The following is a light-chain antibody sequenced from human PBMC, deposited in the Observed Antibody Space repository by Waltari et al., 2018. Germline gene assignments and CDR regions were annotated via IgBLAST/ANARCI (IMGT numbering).Light chain of an antibody. CDR2: EVN. J-gene: IGLJ2*01. V-gene: IGLV2-23*02. CDR1: SSDVGYYNL. CDR3: CSYAGGSTFVV. Sequence: QSALTQPASLSGSPGQSLTISCTGTSSDVGYYNLFSWYQQHPGKAPKLMIYEVNKRPSGVSNRFSASKSGNTASLTISGLQAEDEADYHCCSYAGGSTFVVFGGGTKLTVL.